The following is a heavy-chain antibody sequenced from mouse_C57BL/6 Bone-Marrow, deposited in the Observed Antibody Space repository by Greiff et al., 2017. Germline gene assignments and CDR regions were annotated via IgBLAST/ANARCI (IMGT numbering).Heavy chain of an antibody. Sequence: EVQLQQSGAELVRPGASVQLSFPASVFNIQDDYLPCVKQRPEQCLEWIGWIDPENGDTAYASKFQGKATITADTSSNTAYLQLSSLTSEDTAVYYCTTEGVTTVVDYWGQGTTLTVSS. V-gene: IGHV14-4*01. CDR2: IDPENGDT. J-gene: IGHJ2*01. CDR1: VFNIQDDY. D-gene: IGHD1-1*01. CDR3: TTEGVTTVVDY.